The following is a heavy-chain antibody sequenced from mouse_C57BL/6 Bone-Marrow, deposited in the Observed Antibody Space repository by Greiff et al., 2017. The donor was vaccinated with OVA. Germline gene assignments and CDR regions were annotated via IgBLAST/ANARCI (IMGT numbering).Heavy chain of an antibody. D-gene: IGHD2-5*01. V-gene: IGHV1-64*01. CDR1: GYTFTSYW. Sequence: QVQLKQPGAELVKPGASVKLSCKASGYTFTSYWMHWVKQRPGQGLEWIGMIHPNSGSTNYNEKFKSKATLTVDKSSSTTYMQLSSLTSEDSAVYDCARSIYSNYEAYWGQGTLVTVSA. CDR2: IHPNSGST. J-gene: IGHJ3*01. CDR3: ARSIYSNYEAY.